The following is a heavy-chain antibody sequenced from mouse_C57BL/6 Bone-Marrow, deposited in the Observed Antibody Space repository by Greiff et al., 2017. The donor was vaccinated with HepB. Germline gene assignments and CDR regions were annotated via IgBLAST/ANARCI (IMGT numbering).Heavy chain of an antibody. V-gene: IGHV1-82*01. Sequence: QVQLQQSGPELVKPGASVKISCKASGYAFSSSWMNWVKQRPGKGLEWIGRIYPGDGDTNYNGKFKGKATLTADKSSSTAYMQLSSLTSEDSAVYFCARRREKWAMDYWGQGTSVTVSS. J-gene: IGHJ4*01. CDR1: GYAFSSSW. CDR2: IYPGDGDT. CDR3: ARRREKWAMDY.